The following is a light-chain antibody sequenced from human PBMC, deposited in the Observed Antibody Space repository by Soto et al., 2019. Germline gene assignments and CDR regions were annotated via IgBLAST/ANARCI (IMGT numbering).Light chain of an antibody. CDR1: QSVSSY. V-gene: IGKV3-11*01. CDR2: DAS. J-gene: IGKJ5*01. CDR3: QQRSNWPLPIT. Sequence: IVLTQSPATLSLSPGERATLSCRASQSVSSYLAWYQQKPGQAPRLLIYDASNRATGIPARFSGSGSGTDFTLTISSLEPEDFAVYYCQQRSNWPLPITFGQGTRLEIK.